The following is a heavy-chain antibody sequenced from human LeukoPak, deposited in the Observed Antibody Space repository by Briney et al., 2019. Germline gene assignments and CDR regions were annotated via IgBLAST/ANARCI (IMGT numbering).Heavy chain of an antibody. J-gene: IGHJ4*02. CDR1: GFTFDDYG. D-gene: IGHD3-22*01. V-gene: IGHV3-20*04. CDR3: ARDQGPPYYYGSSGQVIDY. Sequence: GGPLRLTCAASGFTFDDYGMTWVRHAPGKGLEWVSGIEWTGGSTGYADSVKGLFTISRDNAKNSLYLQMNSLRAEDTALYYCARDQGPPYYYGSSGQVIDYWGQGTLVTASS. CDR2: IEWTGGST.